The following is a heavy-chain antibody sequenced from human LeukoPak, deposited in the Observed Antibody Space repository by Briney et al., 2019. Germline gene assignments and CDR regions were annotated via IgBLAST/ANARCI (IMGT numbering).Heavy chain of an antibody. J-gene: IGHJ4*02. CDR1: GGSISSSSYY. CDR2: IYYSGST. CDR3: ARGRISRDCSSTSCPGGVDY. V-gene: IGHV4-39*01. Sequence: SETLSLTCTVSGGSISSSSYYWGWISQPPGKGLEWIGSIYYSGSTYYNPSLKSRVTISVDTSKNQLSLKLSSVTAADTAVYYCARGRISRDCSSTSCPGGVDYWGQGTLVTVSS. D-gene: IGHD2-2*01.